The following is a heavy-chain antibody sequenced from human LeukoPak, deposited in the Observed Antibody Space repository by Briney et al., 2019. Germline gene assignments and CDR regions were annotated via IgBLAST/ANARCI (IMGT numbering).Heavy chain of an antibody. V-gene: IGHV3-30*18. CDR2: ISYDGSNK. J-gene: IGHJ4*02. Sequence: PGGSLRLSCAASGFTFSSYGTHWVRQAPGKGLEWVAVISYDGSNKYYADSVKGRFTISRDNSKSTLYLQMNSLRAEDTAVYYCAKDLDGDSNYWGQGTLVTVSS. CDR3: AKDLDGDSNY. CDR1: GFTFSSYG. D-gene: IGHD2-21*01.